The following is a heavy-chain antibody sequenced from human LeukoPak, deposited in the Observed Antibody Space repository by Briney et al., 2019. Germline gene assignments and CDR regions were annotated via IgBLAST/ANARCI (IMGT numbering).Heavy chain of an antibody. V-gene: IGHV1-69*04. CDR2: IIPILGIA. J-gene: IGHJ6*02. CDR3: ASLGGDMDLDTFDYYYSGMDL. CDR1: GGTFSSYA. Sequence: SVKVSCKASGGTFSSYAISWVRQAPGQGLEWMGRIIPILGIANYAQKFQGRVTITADKSTSTAYMELSSLRSEDTAVYYCASLGGDMDLDTFDYYYSGMDLWGQGTTVTVSS. D-gene: IGHD2-21*02.